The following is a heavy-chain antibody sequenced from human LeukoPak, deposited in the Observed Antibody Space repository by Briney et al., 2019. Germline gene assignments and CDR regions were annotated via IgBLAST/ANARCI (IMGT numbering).Heavy chain of an antibody. D-gene: IGHD5-24*01. CDR2: INHSGST. CDR3: ARVRDGYNYDAFDI. CDR1: GGSFSGYY. V-gene: IGHV4-34*01. J-gene: IGHJ3*02. Sequence: PSETLSLTCAVYGGSFSGYYWSWIRQPPGKGLEWIGEINHSGSTNYNPSLKSRVTISVDTSKNQFSLKLSSVTAADTAVYYCARVRDGYNYDAFDIWGQGTMVTVSS.